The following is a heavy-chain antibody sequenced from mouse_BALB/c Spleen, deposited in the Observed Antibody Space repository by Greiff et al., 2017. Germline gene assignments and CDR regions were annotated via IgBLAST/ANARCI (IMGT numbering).Heavy chain of an antibody. D-gene: IGHD1-1*01. CDR3: ARWVITTVVASYYAMDY. V-gene: IGHV1-14*01. CDR1: GYTFTSYV. CDR2: INPYNDGT. Sequence: EVQLQQSGPELVKPGASVKMSCKASGYTFTSYVMHWVKQKPGQGLEWIGYINPYNDGTKYNEKFKGKATLTSDKSSSTAYMELSSLTSEDSAVYYCARWVITTVVASYYAMDYWGQGTSVTVSS. J-gene: IGHJ4*01.